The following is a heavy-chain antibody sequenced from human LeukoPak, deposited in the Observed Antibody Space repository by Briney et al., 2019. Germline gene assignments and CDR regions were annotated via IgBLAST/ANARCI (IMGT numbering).Heavy chain of an antibody. Sequence: SQTLSLTCAISGDSFSSNSAAWNWIRQSPSRGLEWLGRTYYRSKWYNDYAVSVKSRITINPDTSKNQFSLRLSSVTAADTAVYYCARASYSYDINGWVPFDYWGQGTLVTVSS. J-gene: IGHJ4*02. D-gene: IGHD3-22*01. V-gene: IGHV6-1*01. CDR3: ARASYSYDINGWVPFDY. CDR1: GDSFSSNSAA. CDR2: TYYRSKWYN.